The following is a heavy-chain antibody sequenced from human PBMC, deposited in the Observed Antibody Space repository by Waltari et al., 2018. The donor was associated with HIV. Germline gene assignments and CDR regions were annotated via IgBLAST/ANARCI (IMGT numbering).Heavy chain of an antibody. CDR1: GFTFGRYE. CDR2: ISSSGSTI. Sequence: EVQLVESGGGLVQPGGSLRLSCAASGFTFGRYEMTWVRQAPGKGLEWVSYISSSGSTIYYADSVKGRFTISRDNAKNSLYLQMNSLRAEDTAVYYCARDRDIRPLDYWGQGTLVTVSS. J-gene: IGHJ4*02. D-gene: IGHD3-9*01. CDR3: ARDRDIRPLDY. V-gene: IGHV3-48*03.